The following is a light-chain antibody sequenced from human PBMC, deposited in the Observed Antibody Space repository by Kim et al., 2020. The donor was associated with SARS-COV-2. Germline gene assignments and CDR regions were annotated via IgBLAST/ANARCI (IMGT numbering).Light chain of an antibody. CDR3: QVWDSSRDHRGYV. CDR2: YDT. V-gene: IGLV3-21*04. J-gene: IGLJ1*01. Sequence: SYELTQLPSVSVAPGETARITCGGNKIGSKSVHWYQQKPGQAPALVIDYDTDRPSGIPERFSGSNSGNTATLTITRVEAGDEADYYCQVWDSSRDHRGYVFGTGTKVTVL. CDR1: KIGSKS.